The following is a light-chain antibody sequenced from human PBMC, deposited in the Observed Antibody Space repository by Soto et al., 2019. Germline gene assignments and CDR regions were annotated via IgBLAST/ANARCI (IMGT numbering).Light chain of an antibody. CDR3: QQSYSNPRT. Sequence: DIQMTQSPSSLSASVGDRVTITCRASQSISSYLNWYQQKPGKAPKLLIYAASTLQTGVTSRFSGSGSGTDSTLTISSLQPEDFATYYCQQSYSNPRTFGQGTKVDIK. J-gene: IGKJ1*01. V-gene: IGKV1-39*01. CDR2: AAS. CDR1: QSISSY.